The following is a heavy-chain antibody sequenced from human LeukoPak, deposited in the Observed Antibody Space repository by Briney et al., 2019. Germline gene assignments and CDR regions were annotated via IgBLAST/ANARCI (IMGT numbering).Heavy chain of an antibody. D-gene: IGHD3-16*01. CDR1: GFTFSSYS. CDR2: ISTSSSYI. V-gene: IGHV3-21*01. CDR3: ARVVWGQLTYYFDY. J-gene: IGHJ4*02. Sequence: GGSLRLSCAASGFTFSSYSMKWVRQAPGKGLEWVSSISTSSSYIYYADSVKGRFTIFRDNAKNSLYLQMNSLRAEDTAVYYCARVVWGQLTYYFDYWGQGTLVTVSS.